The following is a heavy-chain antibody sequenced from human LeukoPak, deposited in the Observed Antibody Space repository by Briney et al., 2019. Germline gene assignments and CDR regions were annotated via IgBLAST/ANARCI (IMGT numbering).Heavy chain of an antibody. J-gene: IGHJ4*02. CDR3: ARALFPYCSSTSCHSGYFDY. Sequence: GSSVKVFCKASGGTFSSYAISWVRQAPGQGLEWMGGIIPIFGTANYAQKFQGRVTITADESTSTAYMELSSLRSEDTAVYYCARALFPYCSSTSCHSGYFDYWGQGTLVTVSS. V-gene: IGHV1-69*01. D-gene: IGHD2-2*01. CDR2: IIPIFGTA. CDR1: GGTFSSYA.